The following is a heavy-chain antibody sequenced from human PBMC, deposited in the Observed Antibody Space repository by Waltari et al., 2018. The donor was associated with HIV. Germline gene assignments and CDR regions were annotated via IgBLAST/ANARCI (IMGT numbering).Heavy chain of an antibody. CDR2: MDWDDDK. CDR3: ARRNKGAVLDY. CDR1: GFSLSTSGMC. D-gene: IGHD1-1*01. V-gene: IGHV2-70*13. J-gene: IGHJ4*02. Sequence: QVTLRESGPALVKPTQTLTLTCTFSGFSLSTSGMCVTWFRQPPGKALAWLARMDWDDDKYYNESLMTRLTISNDSSKNQVVLTVTNMDPVDTATYCCARRNKGAVLDYWGQGALVTVSS.